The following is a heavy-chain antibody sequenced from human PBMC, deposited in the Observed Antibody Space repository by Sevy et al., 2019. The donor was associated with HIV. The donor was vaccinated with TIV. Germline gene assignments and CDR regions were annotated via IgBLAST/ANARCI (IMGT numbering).Heavy chain of an antibody. J-gene: IGHJ3*02. CDR1: GGSISSSSYY. CDR2: IYYSGST. CDR3: ARRHELGAAFDI. V-gene: IGHV4-39*01. Sequence: SETLSLTCTVSGGSISSSSYYWGWIRQPPGKGLEWIGSIYYSGSTYYNPSLKSRVTISVDTSKNQFSLKLSSVTAADTAEYYCARRHELGAAFDIWGQGTMVTVSS. D-gene: IGHD3-10*01.